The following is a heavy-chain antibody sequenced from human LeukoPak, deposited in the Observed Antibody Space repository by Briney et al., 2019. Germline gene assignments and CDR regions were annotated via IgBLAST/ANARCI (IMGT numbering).Heavy chain of an antibody. CDR3: ARVFSSGYYYDY. V-gene: IGHV1-18*01. Sequence: ASVKVSCKASGYTFTSYGISWVRQAPGQGLEWMGWISAYNGNTNYAQKLQGRVTMTTDTSTSTAYMELRSVRSDDTAVYYCARVFSSGYYYDYWGQGTLVTVSS. D-gene: IGHD3-22*01. CDR1: GYTFTSYG. J-gene: IGHJ4*02. CDR2: ISAYNGNT.